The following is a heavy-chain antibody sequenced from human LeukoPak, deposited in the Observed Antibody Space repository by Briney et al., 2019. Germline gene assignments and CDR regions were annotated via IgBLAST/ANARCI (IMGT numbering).Heavy chain of an antibody. CDR1: GFTFSNAW. Sequence: GGSLRLSCAASGFTFSNAWMSWVRQAPGKGLELVGRIKSKTDGGTTDYAAPVKGRFTISRDDSKNTLYLQMNSLKTEDTAVYYCSTDGEVERIFDNWGQGTLVTVSS. J-gene: IGHJ4*02. V-gene: IGHV3-15*01. CDR2: IKSKTDGGTT. D-gene: IGHD1-1*01. CDR3: STDGEVERIFDN.